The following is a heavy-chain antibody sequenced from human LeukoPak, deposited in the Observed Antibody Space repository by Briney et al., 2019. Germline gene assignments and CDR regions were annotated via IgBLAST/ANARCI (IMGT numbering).Heavy chain of an antibody. CDR2: INWSGDNI. J-gene: IGHJ3*01. D-gene: IGHD3-22*01. CDR1: GFIFDDYA. CDR3: ARASYYYDTTGLGAVDL. Sequence: GRSLRLSCAASGFIFDDYAIHWFRQTPGKGLEWVSGINWSGDNIGYADSVKGRFTISRDDAKNSLFLQMNSLRAEDTALYYCARASYYYDTTGLGAVDLWGQGTMVTVSS. V-gene: IGHV3-9*01.